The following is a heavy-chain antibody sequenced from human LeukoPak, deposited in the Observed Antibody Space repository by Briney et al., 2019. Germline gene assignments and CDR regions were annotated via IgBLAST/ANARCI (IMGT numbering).Heavy chain of an antibody. V-gene: IGHV3-23*01. CDR1: GFTFSNYG. Sequence: TGGTLRLSCAASGFTFSNYGMIWVRQAPGKGLEWVSGISGSGGSSYLADSVKGRFTISRDNSKNTLYLQMNSLRAEDTAVYYCAKASAMIVVVSKHFDYWGQGTLVTVSS. CDR2: ISGSGGSS. J-gene: IGHJ4*02. CDR3: AKASAMIVVVSKHFDY. D-gene: IGHD3-22*01.